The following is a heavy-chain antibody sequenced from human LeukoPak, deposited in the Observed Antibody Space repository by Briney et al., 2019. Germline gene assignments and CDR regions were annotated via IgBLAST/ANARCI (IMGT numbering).Heavy chain of an antibody. Sequence: GGSLRLSCLTSGFTFSTNAMSWVRQAPGKGLEWVGRIKPKTDGETTEYAAPVKDRFSISRDDSKSMMYLQMDSLKTEDTAVYYCITPLPYSAQGGQGTLVTVSS. CDR1: GFTFSTNA. D-gene: IGHD2-21*01. J-gene: IGHJ4*02. CDR2: IKPKTDGETT. V-gene: IGHV3-15*01. CDR3: ITPLPYSAQ.